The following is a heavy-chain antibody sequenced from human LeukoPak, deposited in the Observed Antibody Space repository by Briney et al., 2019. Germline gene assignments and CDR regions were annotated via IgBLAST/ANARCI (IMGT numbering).Heavy chain of an antibody. CDR3: LSWFGELRDASDI. Sequence: GGSLRLSCAASGFTFSSYAMHWVRQAPGKGLEWVAVISYDGSNKYYADSVKGRFTISRDNTKNTLYLQMNSLRAEDTAVYYCLSWFGELRDASDIWGQGTMVTVSS. D-gene: IGHD3-10*01. CDR2: ISYDGSNK. J-gene: IGHJ3*02. CDR1: GFTFSSYA. V-gene: IGHV3-30*04.